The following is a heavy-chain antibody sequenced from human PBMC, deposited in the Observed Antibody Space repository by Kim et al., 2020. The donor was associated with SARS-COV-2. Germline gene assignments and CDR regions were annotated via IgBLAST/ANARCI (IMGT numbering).Heavy chain of an antibody. J-gene: IGHJ4*02. D-gene: IGHD2-2*02. CDR3: AKSSGAPGGINGPFFDY. Sequence: KGRFTISGDNSKNTLYLQMNSRRAEDTAVYYCAKSSGAPGGINGPFFDYWGQGSLVTVSS. V-gene: IGHV3-23*02.